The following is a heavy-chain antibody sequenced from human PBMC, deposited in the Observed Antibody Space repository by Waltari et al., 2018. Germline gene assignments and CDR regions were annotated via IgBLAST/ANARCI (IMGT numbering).Heavy chain of an antibody. D-gene: IGHD4-4*01. CDR1: GFTFSSHG. Sequence: QVQLVESGGGVVQPGESLTLCCAASGFTFSSHGMHWVRQAPGEGLECVEVIICELRNVFYADSGSGRFNMSRDNAKNTLSLQRDSLRAEDTALYYCAKGFGRNDYKSIDSWGQGTLVTVSS. J-gene: IGHJ4*02. CDR3: AKGFGRNDYKSIDS. V-gene: IGHV3-30*02. CDR2: IICELRNV.